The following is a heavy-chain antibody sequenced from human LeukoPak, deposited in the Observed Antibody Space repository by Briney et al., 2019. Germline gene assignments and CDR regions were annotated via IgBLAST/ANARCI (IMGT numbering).Heavy chain of an antibody. Sequence: GGSLRLSCAASGFIVNSYAMSWVRQAPGKGLAWVSLIYSDGVTQYADSVKGRFTISRDNSKNTLYLQMNSLRDEDAAVYFCARDRAEGKTWVEFDPWGQGTLVTVSS. CDR2: IYSDGVT. J-gene: IGHJ5*02. CDR1: GFIVNSYA. CDR3: ARDRAEGKTWVEFDP. V-gene: IGHV3-66*02.